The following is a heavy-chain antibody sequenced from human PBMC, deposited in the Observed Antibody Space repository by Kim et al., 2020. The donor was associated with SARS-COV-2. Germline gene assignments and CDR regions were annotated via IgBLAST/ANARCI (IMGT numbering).Heavy chain of an antibody. Sequence: GGSLRLSCAASGFTFSSYDMHWVRQATGKGLEWVSAIGTAGDTYYPGSVKGRFTISRENAKNSLYLQMNSLRAGDTAVYYCARGKKVGAYGAYYYYGMDVWGQGTTVTVSS. D-gene: IGHD1-26*01. J-gene: IGHJ6*02. CDR2: IGTAGDT. CDR1: GFTFSSYD. CDR3: ARGKKVGAYGAYYYYGMDV. V-gene: IGHV3-13*01.